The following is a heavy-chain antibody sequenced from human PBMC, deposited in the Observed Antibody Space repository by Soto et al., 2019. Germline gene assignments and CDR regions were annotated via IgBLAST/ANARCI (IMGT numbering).Heavy chain of an antibody. CDR2: INHSGST. Sequence: SETLSLTCAVYGGSFSGYYWSWIRQPPGKGLEWIGEINHSGSTNYNPSLKSRVTMSVDTSKNQFSLKLSSVTAADTAVYYCARRRITIFGVVLAFDPWGQGTLVTVSS. CDR1: GGSFSGYY. J-gene: IGHJ5*02. V-gene: IGHV4-34*01. CDR3: ARRRITIFGVVLAFDP. D-gene: IGHD3-3*01.